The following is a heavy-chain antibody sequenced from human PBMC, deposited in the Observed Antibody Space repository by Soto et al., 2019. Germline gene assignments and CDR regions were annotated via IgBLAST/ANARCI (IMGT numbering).Heavy chain of an antibody. D-gene: IGHD2-15*01. Sequence: QVHLVQSGAEVKKPGASVKGSCKASGYTFTTYSMHWVRQAPGQRLEWMGWINTGNGNTKYSQKFQGRVTITRDTSASTAFMELSSLSSEDTAVYYCARGDCSGGSCTFDPWGQGTLVTVSS. CDR3: ARGDCSGGSCTFDP. CDR2: INTGNGNT. V-gene: IGHV1-3*04. J-gene: IGHJ5*02. CDR1: GYTFTTYS.